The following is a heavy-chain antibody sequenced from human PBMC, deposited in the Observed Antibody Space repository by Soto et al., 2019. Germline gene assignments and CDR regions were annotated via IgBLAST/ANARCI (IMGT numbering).Heavy chain of an antibody. J-gene: IGHJ4*02. D-gene: IGHD2-21*01. Sequence: QVQLVQSGAEVKKPGSSVKVSCSASGDTFSSYGISWVRQAPGQGLEWLGGNIPVFAITKYAQKFQGRITFTSDDSSSTTYMDLSSLSSEDTDVYYCARAKFHFESDGSSITSHFDHWGEGTPVTVSS. CDR2: NIPVFAIT. CDR1: GDTFSSYG. V-gene: IGHV1-69*01. CDR3: ARAKFHFESDGSSITSHFDH.